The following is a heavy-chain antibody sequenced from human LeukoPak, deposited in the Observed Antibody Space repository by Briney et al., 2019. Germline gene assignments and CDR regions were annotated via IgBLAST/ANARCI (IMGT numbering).Heavy chain of an antibody. Sequence: ASVKVSYKASGYSFTSYDINWVRQATGQGLECMGWMNPNSGNTGYAQKFQGRVTMTRNTSISTAYMELSSLRSEDTAVYYCARGLLLTIFGVKDAFDIWGQGTMVTVSS. J-gene: IGHJ3*02. CDR3: ARGLLLTIFGVKDAFDI. V-gene: IGHV1-8*01. D-gene: IGHD3-3*01. CDR2: MNPNSGNT. CDR1: GYSFTSYD.